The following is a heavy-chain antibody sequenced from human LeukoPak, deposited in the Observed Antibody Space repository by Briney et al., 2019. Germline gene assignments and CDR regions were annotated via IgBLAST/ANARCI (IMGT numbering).Heavy chain of an antibody. CDR2: IYTSGST. CDR1: GGSISSGSYY. D-gene: IGHD3-10*01. CDR3: VKVTGTTWPESYFDC. Sequence: SETLSLTCTVSGGSISSGSYYWSWIRQPAGKGLEWIGRIYTSGSTNYNPSLKSRVTISVDTSKNQFSLKLSSVTAADTAVYYCVKVTGTTWPESYFDCWGQGTRVTVSS. V-gene: IGHV4-61*02. J-gene: IGHJ4*02.